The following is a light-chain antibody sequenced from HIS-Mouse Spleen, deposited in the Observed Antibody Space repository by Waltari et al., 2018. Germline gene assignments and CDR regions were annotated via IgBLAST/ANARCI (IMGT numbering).Light chain of an antibody. CDR3: VLYMGSGISWV. J-gene: IGLJ3*02. CDR2: STN. CDR1: SGPVSTSYY. Sequence: QTVVTQEPSFSVSPGGTVTLTCGLSSGPVSTSYYPSWYQQTPGQAPRTLIYSTNTRSSGVPDRFSGSILGNKAALTITGAQADDESDYYCVLYMGSGISWVFGGGTKLTVL. V-gene: IGLV8-61*01.